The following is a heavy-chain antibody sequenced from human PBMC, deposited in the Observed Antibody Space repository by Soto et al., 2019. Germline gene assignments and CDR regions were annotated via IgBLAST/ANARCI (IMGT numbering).Heavy chain of an antibody. V-gene: IGHV1-3*01. CDR1: GDSFSDHV. CDR2: VNAGNGNV. Sequence: QVQLVQSGADVKKPGASVKVSCKASGDSFSDHVIHWVRQAPGQSLQWMGWVNAGNGNVKYSQKFQGRVTMTRDTSASTAYLDLSSLTSEDSAIYYCAREFCSGGSCRGNFDFWGQGTLVTVSS. CDR3: AREFCSGGSCRGNFDF. J-gene: IGHJ4*02. D-gene: IGHD2-15*01.